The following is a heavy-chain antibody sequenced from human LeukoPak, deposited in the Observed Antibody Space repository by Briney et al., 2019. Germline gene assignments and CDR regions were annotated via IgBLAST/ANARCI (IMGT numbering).Heavy chain of an antibody. J-gene: IGHJ4*02. CDR1: GFTFRTYW. CDR2: INQGGSET. CDR3: ARLIGDRTIYDY. V-gene: IGHV3-7*01. Sequence: GGSLRLSCAASGFTFRTYWMSWVRQAPGKGLEWVASINQGGSETYYVESVKGRFTISRDNAMNSFFLQMSSLRAEDTAVYYCARLIGDRTIYDYWGQGTLVTVSS. D-gene: IGHD6-6*01.